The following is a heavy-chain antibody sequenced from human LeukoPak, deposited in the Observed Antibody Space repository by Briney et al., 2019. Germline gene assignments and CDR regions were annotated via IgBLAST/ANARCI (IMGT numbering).Heavy chain of an antibody. CDR1: GYTFTGYY. V-gene: IGHV1-2*02. J-gene: IGHJ3*02. CDR2: INPNSGGT. D-gene: IGHD6-13*01. CDR3: ARPLADLDAFDI. Sequence: GASVKVSCKASGYTFTGYYMHWVRQAPGQGLEWMGWINPNSGGTNYAQKFQGRVSMTRDTSISTAYMELSRLRSDDTAVYYCARPLADLDAFDIWGQGTMVTVSS.